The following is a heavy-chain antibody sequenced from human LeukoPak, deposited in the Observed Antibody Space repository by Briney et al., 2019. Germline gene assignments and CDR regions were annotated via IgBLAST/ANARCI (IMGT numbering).Heavy chain of an antibody. Sequence: GRSLRLSCAASGFTFSSYGMHWVRQAPGKGLEWVAVIWYDGSNNYYADSVKGRFTISRDNSKNTLYLQMNSLRAEDTAVYYCARVSSRDDYIWGSYLDYWGQGTLVTVSS. CDR1: GFTFSSYG. CDR2: IWYDGSNN. D-gene: IGHD3-16*02. CDR3: ARVSSRDDYIWGSYLDY. V-gene: IGHV3-33*01. J-gene: IGHJ4*02.